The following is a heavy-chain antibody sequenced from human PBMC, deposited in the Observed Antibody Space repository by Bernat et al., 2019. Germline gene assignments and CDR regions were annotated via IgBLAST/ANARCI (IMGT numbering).Heavy chain of an antibody. CDR2: IWYDGSNK. CDR3: ARDLAVAAADAFDY. Sequence: QVQLVESGGGVVQPGRSLRLSCAASGFTFSSYGMHWVRQAPGKGLEWVAVIWYDGSNKYYADSVKGRFTIARDNSKNTLYLQMNSLRAEDTAVYYCARDLAVAAADAFDYWGQGTLATVSS. D-gene: IGHD6-13*01. J-gene: IGHJ4*02. V-gene: IGHV3-33*01. CDR1: GFTFSSYG.